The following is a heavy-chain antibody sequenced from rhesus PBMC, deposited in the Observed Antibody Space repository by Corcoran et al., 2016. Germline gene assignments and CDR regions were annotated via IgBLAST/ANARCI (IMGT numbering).Heavy chain of an antibody. D-gene: IGHD2-21*01. Sequence: QVQLQESGPGLVKPSETLSLTCAVSGYSISSGYGWSWIRQPPGKGLEWIGYIGGSSGSTNYNPSLQRRDTISKDTSKNRFSLELSSVTAADKAVYYCAREGVVATAYFDYWGQGVLVTVSS. CDR2: IGGSSGST. V-gene: IGHV4-127*01. CDR1: GYSISSGYG. CDR3: AREGVVATAYFDY. J-gene: IGHJ4*01.